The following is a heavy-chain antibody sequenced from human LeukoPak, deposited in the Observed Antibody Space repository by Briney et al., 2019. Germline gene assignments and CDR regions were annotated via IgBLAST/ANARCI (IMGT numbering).Heavy chain of an antibody. CDR1: GYSFTSYW. V-gene: IGHV5-51*01. J-gene: IGHJ6*03. CDR2: IYPGDSDT. CDR3: ARTNYYGSGSYYNLPYYYMDV. Sequence: GESLKISCKGSGYSFTSYWIGWVRQMPGKGLEWMGIIYPGDSDTRYSPSFQGQVTISADKSISTAYLQWSSLKASDTAMYYCARTNYYGSGSYYNLPYYYMDVWGKGTTVTISS. D-gene: IGHD3-10*01.